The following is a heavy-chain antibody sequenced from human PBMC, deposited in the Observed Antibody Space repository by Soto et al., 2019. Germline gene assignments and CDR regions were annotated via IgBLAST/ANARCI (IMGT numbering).Heavy chain of an antibody. CDR2: ISAYNGNT. CDR3: ARGGPGCSGGSCYSLDP. D-gene: IGHD2-15*01. CDR1: GYTFTSYG. J-gene: IGHJ5*02. Sequence: ASVKVSCKASGYTFTSYGISWVRQAPGQGLEWMGWISAYNGNTNYAQKLQGRVTMTTDTSTSTAYMKLRSLRSDDTAVYYCARGGPGCSGGSCYSLDPWGQGTLVTVSS. V-gene: IGHV1-18*01.